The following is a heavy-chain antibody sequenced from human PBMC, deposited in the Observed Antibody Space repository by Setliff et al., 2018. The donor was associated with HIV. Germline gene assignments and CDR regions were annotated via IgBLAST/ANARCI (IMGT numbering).Heavy chain of an antibody. Sequence: SETLSLTCAIYGGSFSGYYWSWIRQLPGKGPEWIGEINHSGSTNCNPSLKSRVTMAVDTSKSQFSLKLTSVTAADTAVYYCARGHFYDTNGYYLRPFDIWGQGTMVNVSS. D-gene: IGHD3-22*01. V-gene: IGHV4-34*01. CDR2: INHSGST. CDR1: GGSFSGYY. J-gene: IGHJ3*02. CDR3: ARGHFYDTNGYYLRPFDI.